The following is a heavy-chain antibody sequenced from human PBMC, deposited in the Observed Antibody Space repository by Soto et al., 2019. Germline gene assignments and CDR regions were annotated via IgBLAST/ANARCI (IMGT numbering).Heavy chain of an antibody. CDR2: IIPIFGTA. CDR1: GGTFSSYA. Sequence: ASVKVSCKASGGTFSSYAISWVRQAPGQGLEWMGGIIPIFGTANYAQKFQGRVTITADESTSTAYMELSSLRSEDTAVYYCARDEHYCSGGSCYSLDYWGQGTLVTVSS. D-gene: IGHD2-15*01. V-gene: IGHV1-69*13. J-gene: IGHJ4*02. CDR3: ARDEHYCSGGSCYSLDY.